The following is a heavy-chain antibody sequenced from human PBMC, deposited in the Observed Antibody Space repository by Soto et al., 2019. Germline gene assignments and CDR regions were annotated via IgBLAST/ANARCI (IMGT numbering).Heavy chain of an antibody. D-gene: IGHD6-13*01. CDR2: IIPMFTTV. CDR3: ARTGGPYSSSYYWFDP. CDR1: GGTFSSHA. V-gene: IGHV1-69*13. Sequence: GASVKVSCKASGGTFSSHAISWVRQAPGQGLEWMGGIIPMFTTVNYAQKFQGRVTITADESTSTAYMELSSLRSEDTAVYYCARTGGPYSSSYYWFDPWGQGTLVTVS. J-gene: IGHJ5*02.